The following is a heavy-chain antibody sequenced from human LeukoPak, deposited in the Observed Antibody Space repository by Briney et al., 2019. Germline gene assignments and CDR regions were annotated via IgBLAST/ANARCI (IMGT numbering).Heavy chain of an antibody. CDR2: ITWNSDNI. J-gene: IGHJ6*03. CDR1: GFTFDDYA. V-gene: IGHV3-9*03. Sequence: PGGFLRLSCAASGFTFDDYAMHWVRQAPGKGLEWVSGITWNSDNIEYADSVKGRFTISRDNAKNSLYLQMNSLRAEDMALYYCAKGGGGKLIYYYYMDVWGKGTTVTVSS. D-gene: IGHD3-16*01. CDR3: AKGGGGKLIYYYYMDV.